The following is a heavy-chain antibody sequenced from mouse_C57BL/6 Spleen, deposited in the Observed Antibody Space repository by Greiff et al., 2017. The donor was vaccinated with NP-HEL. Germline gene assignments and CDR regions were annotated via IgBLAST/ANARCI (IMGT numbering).Heavy chain of an antibody. CDR2: LYPGDGDT. CDR1: GYAFSSYW. J-gene: IGHJ3*01. V-gene: IGHV1-80*01. Sequence: VQLQESGAELVKPGASVTISCKASGYAFSSYWMNWVKQRPGKGLEWIGQLYPGDGDTNYNRKFKGKATLTADKSSSTAYMQHSSLTSEDSAVYFCARKGYYSLFAYWGQGTLVTVSA. CDR3: ARKGYYSLFAY. D-gene: IGHD2-12*01.